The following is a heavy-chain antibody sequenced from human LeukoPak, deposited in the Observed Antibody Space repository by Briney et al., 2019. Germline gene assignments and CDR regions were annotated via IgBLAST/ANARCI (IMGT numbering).Heavy chain of an antibody. CDR3: ARGVSSSWYSQVDY. V-gene: IGHV3-7*01. CDR2: IKQDGSEK. Sequence: GGSLRLSCAASGFTFSSYWMSWVRQAPGKGLEWVANIKQDGSEKYYVDSVKGRFTISRDNAKNSLYLQMNSLRAEDTAVYYCARGVSSSWYSQVDYWGQGTMVTVSS. D-gene: IGHD6-13*01. J-gene: IGHJ3*01. CDR1: GFTFSSYW.